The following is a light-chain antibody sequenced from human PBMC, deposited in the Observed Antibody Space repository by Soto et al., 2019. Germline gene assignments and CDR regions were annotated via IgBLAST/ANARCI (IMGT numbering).Light chain of an antibody. Sequence: DNHLTQSPSFLSASVGDRVTITCLASQGISTYLAWYQQKPGKAPNLLIYTASTLQTGVPSRFSGSAFGTEFTLTISSLQPEDFATYYCQQLAGFPITFGQGTRLEIK. J-gene: IGKJ5*01. CDR3: QQLAGFPIT. CDR1: QGISTY. V-gene: IGKV1-9*01. CDR2: TAS.